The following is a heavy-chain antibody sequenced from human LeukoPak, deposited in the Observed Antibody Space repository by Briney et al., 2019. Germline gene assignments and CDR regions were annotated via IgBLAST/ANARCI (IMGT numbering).Heavy chain of an antibody. D-gene: IGHD3-22*01. V-gene: IGHV1-2*02. Sequence: ASVKVSCKASGYTFTGYYMHWVRQAPGQGLEWMGWINPNSGGTNYAQMFQVRVTMTRDTSISTAYMELSRLRSDDTAVYYCARGGVYYYDSSGYYDYWGQGTLVTVSS. CDR1: GYTFTGYY. CDR3: ARGGVYYYDSSGYYDY. CDR2: INPNSGGT. J-gene: IGHJ4*02.